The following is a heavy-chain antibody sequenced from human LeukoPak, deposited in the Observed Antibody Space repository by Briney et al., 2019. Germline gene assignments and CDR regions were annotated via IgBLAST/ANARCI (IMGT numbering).Heavy chain of an antibody. J-gene: IGHJ5*02. D-gene: IGHD3-22*01. CDR2: INHSGST. CDR3: ARDRDYYDSQFDP. CDR1: GGSISSYY. Sequence: SETLSLTCTVSGGSISSYYWSWIRQPPGKGLEWIGEINHSGSTNYNPSLKSRVTISVDTSKNQFSLKLSSVTAADTAVYYCARDRDYYDSQFDPWGQGTLVTVSS. V-gene: IGHV4-34*01.